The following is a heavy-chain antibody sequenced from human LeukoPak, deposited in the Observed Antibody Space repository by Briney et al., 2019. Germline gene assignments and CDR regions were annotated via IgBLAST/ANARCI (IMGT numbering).Heavy chain of an antibody. J-gene: IGHJ6*02. Sequence: PGGSLRLSCAASGFTFSNYGMHWVRQAPGKGLEWVAVIWYDGSNKYYADSVKGRFTISRDNSKNTLYLQMNSLRAEDTAVYYCARDLLYDSGYYYGMDAWGQGATVTVSS. V-gene: IGHV3-33*01. CDR1: GFTFSNYG. D-gene: IGHD3-3*01. CDR2: IWYDGSNK. CDR3: ARDLLYDSGYYYGMDA.